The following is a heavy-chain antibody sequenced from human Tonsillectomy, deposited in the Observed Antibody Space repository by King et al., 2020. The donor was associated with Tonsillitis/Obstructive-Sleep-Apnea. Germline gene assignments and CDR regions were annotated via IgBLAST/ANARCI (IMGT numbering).Heavy chain of an antibody. V-gene: IGHV5-51*01. J-gene: IGHJ3*02. CDR1: GYSFTNYW. D-gene: IGHD1-1*01. CDR3: ARHLETGTGSVDAFDI. CDR2: IYPGDSDT. Sequence: VQLVESGAEVKKPGESLKISCKGSGYSFTNYWIGWVRQMPGKGLEWMGVIYPGDSDTRYSPSFQGQVTISADKSIRPAYLQWSSLKASDTAMYYCARHLETGTGSVDAFDIWGQGTMVTVSS.